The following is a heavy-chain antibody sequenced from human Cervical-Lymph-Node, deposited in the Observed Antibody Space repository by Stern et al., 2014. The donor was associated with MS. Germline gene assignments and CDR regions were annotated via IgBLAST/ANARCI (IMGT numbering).Heavy chain of an antibody. V-gene: IGHV3-7*01. J-gene: IGHJ4*02. D-gene: IGHD2/OR15-2a*01. CDR2: IRQDGYDK. CDR3: ARDRRAFLDY. CDR1: GFSFGTSW. Sequence: EMQLVDSGGGLVQPGGSLRLSCVASGFSFGTSWLSWFRQPPGRGLEWVANIRQDGYDKFYVDSVKGRFTISRDNARNSLYLQMNSLTVADTAVYYCARDRRAFLDYWGQGTHVAVSS.